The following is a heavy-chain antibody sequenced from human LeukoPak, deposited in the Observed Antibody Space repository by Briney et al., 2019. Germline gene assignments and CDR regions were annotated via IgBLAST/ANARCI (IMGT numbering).Heavy chain of an antibody. D-gene: IGHD2-2*01. Sequence: PSETLSLTCTVSGGSISSYYWSWIRQPPGKGLEWIGYIYYSGSTNYNPSLKSRVTISVDTSKNQFSLKLSSVTAADTAVYYCARHVEGYPYFDYWGQGTLVTVSS. J-gene: IGHJ4*02. CDR1: GGSISSYY. CDR2: IYYSGST. V-gene: IGHV4-59*08. CDR3: ARHVEGYPYFDY.